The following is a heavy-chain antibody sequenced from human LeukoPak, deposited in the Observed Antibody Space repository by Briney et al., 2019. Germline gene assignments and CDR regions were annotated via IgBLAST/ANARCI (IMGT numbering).Heavy chain of an antibody. D-gene: IGHD4-23*01. CDR2: IIPIFGTA. CDR3: ARVDYGGNSGFDY. CDR1: GGTFISYA. Sequence: SVKVSCKASGGTFISYAISWVRQAPGQGLEWMGGIIPIFGTANYAQKFQGRVTITADESTSTAYMELSSLRSEDTAVYYCARVDYGGNSGFDYWGQGTLVTVSS. J-gene: IGHJ4*02. V-gene: IGHV1-69*13.